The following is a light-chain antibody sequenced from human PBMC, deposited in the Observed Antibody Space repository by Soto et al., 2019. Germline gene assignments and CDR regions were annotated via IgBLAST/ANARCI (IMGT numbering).Light chain of an antibody. J-gene: IGKJ4*01. V-gene: IGKV1-27*01. CDR1: QDISNY. CDR2: AAS. CDR3: QKYDTDPLT. Sequence: DIQMTQSPSSLSASVGDRVTITCRASQDISNYLAWYQQKPGKAPILLIYAASTLQSGVPSRFSGGRSGTDFTLTISSLQPEDVATYYCQKYDTDPLTFGGGTKVEI.